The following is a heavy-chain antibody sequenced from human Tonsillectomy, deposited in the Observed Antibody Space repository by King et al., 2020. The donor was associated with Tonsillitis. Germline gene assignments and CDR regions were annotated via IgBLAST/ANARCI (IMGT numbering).Heavy chain of an antibody. CDR2: ISSSGSNI. Sequence: VQLVESGGGLVQPGGSLRLSCAASGFTFRSYDMIWVRQAPGKGLEWGSSISSSGSNIYYADSVKDRFTTYRDNARNSLYLQMNSLRAEDTAGYYGARDQGGVRPRAAFDIWGQGTMVTVSS. V-gene: IGHV3-48*03. CDR3: ARDQGGVRPRAAFDI. J-gene: IGHJ3*02. CDR1: GFTFRSYD. D-gene: IGHD2-8*01.